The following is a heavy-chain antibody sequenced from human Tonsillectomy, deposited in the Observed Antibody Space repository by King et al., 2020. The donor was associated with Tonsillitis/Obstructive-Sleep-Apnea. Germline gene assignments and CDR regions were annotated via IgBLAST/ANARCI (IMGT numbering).Heavy chain of an antibody. V-gene: IGHV4-34*01. J-gene: IGHJ6*02. CDR2: IDHSGST. Sequence: VQLQQWGAGLLKPSETLSLTCAAYGGSFSGYYWSWIRQPPGKGLEWIGEIDHSGSTNYNPSLKSRVTISVDTSKNQISLKLRSVTAADTAVYYCAREKDNDYAMDVWGQGTTATVSS. CDR1: GGSFSGYY. CDR3: AREKDNDYAMDV. D-gene: IGHD2-15*01.